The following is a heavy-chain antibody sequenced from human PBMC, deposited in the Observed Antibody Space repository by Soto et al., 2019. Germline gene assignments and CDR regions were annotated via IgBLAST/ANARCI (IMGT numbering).Heavy chain of an antibody. V-gene: IGHV4-4*02. CDR1: GGSISSSNW. CDR2: IYHSGST. J-gene: IGHJ3*02. CDR3: AKLSSRMINAFDI. D-gene: IGHD3-16*01. Sequence: SETLSLTCAVSGGSISSSNWWSWVRQPPGKGLEWSGEIYHSGSTYYNPSLKSRVTISVDTSKNQFSLKLSSVTAADTAVYYCAKLSSRMINAFDIWGQGTMVTVSS.